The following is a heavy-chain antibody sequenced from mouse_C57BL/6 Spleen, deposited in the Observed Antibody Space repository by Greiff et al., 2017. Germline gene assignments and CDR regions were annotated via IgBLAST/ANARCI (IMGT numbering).Heavy chain of an antibody. D-gene: IGHD2-4*01. Sequence: VQLQQPGAELVKPGASVKLSCKASGYTFTSYWMHWVKQRPGQGLEWIGMIHPNSGSTNYNEKFKSKDTLTVAKSASTAYMQLSSLTSEDSAVYYCARYYDYDGYYAMDYWGQGTSVTVSS. J-gene: IGHJ4*01. CDR2: IHPNSGST. CDR1: GYTFTSYW. V-gene: IGHV1-64*01. CDR3: ARYYDYDGYYAMDY.